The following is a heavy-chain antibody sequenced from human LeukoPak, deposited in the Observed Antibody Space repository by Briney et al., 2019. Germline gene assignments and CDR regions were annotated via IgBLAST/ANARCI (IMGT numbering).Heavy chain of an antibody. V-gene: IGHV4-59*01. D-gene: IGHD3-16*01. CDR2: IYYSGST. Sequence: SETLSLTCSVSGGSISSDNWNWIRQPPGKGLEWIGYIYYSGSTYYNPSLKSRVTISVDTPKNQFSLKLSSVTTADTAVYYCARRSWAARDAFDIWGQGTTVTVSS. J-gene: IGHJ3*02. CDR3: ARRSWAARDAFDI. CDR1: GGSISSDN.